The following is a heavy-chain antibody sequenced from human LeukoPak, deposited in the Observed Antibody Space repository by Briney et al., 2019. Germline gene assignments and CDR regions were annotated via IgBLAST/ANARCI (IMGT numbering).Heavy chain of an antibody. CDR3: ARPREQWLGNDAFDM. Sequence: SETLSLTCTVSGGSMSNYYWSWIRQPPGKGLEWIGYIYYSGSTNYNPSLKTRVTISIDTSKNQFSLKLSSVTAADKAVYYCARPREQWLGNDAFDMWGQGTMVTVSS. CDR1: GGSMSNYY. D-gene: IGHD6-19*01. V-gene: IGHV4-59*08. CDR2: IYYSGST. J-gene: IGHJ3*02.